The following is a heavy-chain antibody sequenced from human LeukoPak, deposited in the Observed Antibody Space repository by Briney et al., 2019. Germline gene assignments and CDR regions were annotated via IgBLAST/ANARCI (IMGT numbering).Heavy chain of an antibody. J-gene: IGHJ6*04. CDR1: GFTFSSYG. CDR3: ASPDGYTFSWYAMDV. Sequence: GGSLRLSCAASGFTFSSYGMHWVRQAPGKGLEWVAILWYDGRTQHYADSVKGRFTISRDNAKNTLYLQMNSLRAEDTAVYYCASPDGYTFSWYAMDVWGKGTTVAVSS. D-gene: IGHD2-2*02. V-gene: IGHV3-33*08. CDR2: LWYDGRTQ.